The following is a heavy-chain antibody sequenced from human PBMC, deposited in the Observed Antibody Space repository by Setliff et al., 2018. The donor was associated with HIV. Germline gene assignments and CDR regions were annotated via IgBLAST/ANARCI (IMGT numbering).Heavy chain of an antibody. D-gene: IGHD3-22*01. Sequence: PGGSLRLSCTASGFTFGDYAMSWFRQAPGKGLEWISFIRSKTYGGTTEYAASVKGRFTISRDDSKSIAYLQMNSLKTEDTTVYYCARDYYYDSSGLDAFDIWGQGTMVTVSS. CDR1: GFTFGDYA. J-gene: IGHJ3*02. CDR2: IRSKTYGGTT. CDR3: ARDYYYDSSGLDAFDI. V-gene: IGHV3-49*03.